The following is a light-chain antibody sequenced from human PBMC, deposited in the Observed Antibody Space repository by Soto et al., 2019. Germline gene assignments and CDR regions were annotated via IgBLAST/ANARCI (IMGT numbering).Light chain of an antibody. J-gene: IGLJ1*01. Sequence: QSALTQPASVSGAPGQSITISCTVTSNDVGGYKYVSWYQQRPGTAPKLIMFEVNNRPSGVSDRFSGSRSANTASLTISGLQAQDEADYYGSSYSSNNILAYVFGTGTKVTVL. CDR3: SSYSSNNILAYV. CDR2: EVN. V-gene: IGLV2-14*03. CDR1: SNDVGGYKY.